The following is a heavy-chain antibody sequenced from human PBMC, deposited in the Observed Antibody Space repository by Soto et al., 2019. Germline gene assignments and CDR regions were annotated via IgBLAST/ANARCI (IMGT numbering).Heavy chain of an antibody. J-gene: IGHJ4*02. CDR3: AKEAAGHYYGSSGYYW. CDR2: ISGSGSNT. Sequence: GGSLRLSCVASGLTFSSYAMSWVRQAPGKGLQWVSAISGSGSNTYYVDSVKGRFTISRDNSKNTLYLLMNSLRAEDTAVYYCAKEAAGHYYGSSGYYWWGRGTLVTVSS. CDR1: GLTFSSYA. V-gene: IGHV3-23*01. D-gene: IGHD3-22*01.